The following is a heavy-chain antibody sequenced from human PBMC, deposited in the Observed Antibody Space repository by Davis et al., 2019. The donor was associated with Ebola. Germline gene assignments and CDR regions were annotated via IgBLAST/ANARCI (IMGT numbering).Heavy chain of an antibody. CDR2: INPNSGGT. CDR1: RYTFPSYY. Sequence: AASVPVSCKASRYTFPSYYMHWVRPAPGQGLEWMGWINPNSGGTNYAQKFQGWVTMTRDTSISTAYMELSRLRSDDTAVYYCARGYSPKCRGGDCVNDFWGQGTLVTVST. CDR3: ARGYSPKCRGGDCVNDF. J-gene: IGHJ4*02. V-gene: IGHV1-2*04. D-gene: IGHD2-21*02.